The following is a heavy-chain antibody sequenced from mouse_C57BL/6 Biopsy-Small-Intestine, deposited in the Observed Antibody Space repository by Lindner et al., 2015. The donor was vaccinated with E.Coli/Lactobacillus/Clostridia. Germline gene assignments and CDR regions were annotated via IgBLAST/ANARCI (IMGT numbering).Heavy chain of an antibody. CDR1: GYSFTGYF. CDR3: ARADYYSSSLNWYFDV. D-gene: IGHD1-1*01. V-gene: IGHV1-20*01. J-gene: IGHJ1*03. Sequence: VQLQESGPELVKPGDSVKISCKASGYSFTGYFMNWVMQSHGKSLEWIGRNNPYNGDTFYNQKFKGKATLTVDKSSGTAHMELRSLTSEDSAVYYCARADYYSSSLNWYFDVWGTGTTVTVSS. CDR2: NNPYNGDT.